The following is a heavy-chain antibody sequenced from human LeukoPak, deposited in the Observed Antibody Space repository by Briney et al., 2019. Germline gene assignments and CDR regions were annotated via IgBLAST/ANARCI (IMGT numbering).Heavy chain of an antibody. CDR1: GGTFSSYA. CDR2: IIPIFGTA. CDR3: ARDLQQLVLNWFDP. J-gene: IGHJ5*02. Sequence: SVKVSCKASGGTFSSYAISWVRQAPGQGLEWMGGIIPIFGTANYAQKFQGRVTITADESTSTAYMELSSLRSEDTAVYYCARDLQQLVLNWFDPWGQGTLVTVS. D-gene: IGHD6-13*01. V-gene: IGHV1-69*13.